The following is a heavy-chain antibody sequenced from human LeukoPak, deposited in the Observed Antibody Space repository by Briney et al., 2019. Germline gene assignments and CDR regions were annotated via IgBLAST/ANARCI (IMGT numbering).Heavy chain of an antibody. CDR3: AQTVLVRGVITYDY. CDR2: INPSGGST. Sequence: GASVKLSCKASGYTFTSYYMHWVRQAPGQGLEWMGIINPSGGSTSYAQKFKGRATMTRDTSTSTVYMELSILRSEDTAVYYCAQTVLVRGVITYDYWGQGTLVTVSS. J-gene: IGHJ4*02. D-gene: IGHD3-10*01. V-gene: IGHV1-46*01. CDR1: GYTFTSYY.